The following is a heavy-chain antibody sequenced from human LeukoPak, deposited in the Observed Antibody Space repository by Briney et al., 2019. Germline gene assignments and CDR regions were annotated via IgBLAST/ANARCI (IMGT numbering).Heavy chain of an antibody. D-gene: IGHD2-15*01. V-gene: IGHV3-53*01. CDR1: GVTVGSNY. Sequence: GGSLRLSCAASGVTVGSNYMSWVRQAPGKGLEWVSVIYSGDNAYYADSVKGRFTISRDNSKNTLNLQMNGLRAEDTAVYYCARDRGAGYCGGGGCYSAVFDLWGQGTMVTVSS. J-gene: IGHJ3*01. CDR3: ARDRGAGYCGGGGCYSAVFDL. CDR2: IYSGDNA.